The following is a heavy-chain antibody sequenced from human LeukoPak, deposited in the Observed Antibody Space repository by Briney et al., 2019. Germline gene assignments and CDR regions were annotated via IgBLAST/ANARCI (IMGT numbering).Heavy chain of an antibody. CDR1: GFVFSNYW. D-gene: IGHD4/OR15-4a*01. V-gene: IGHV3-7*01. CDR3: TRRKEVQTTFDY. CDR2: IKEDGGET. J-gene: IGHJ4*02. Sequence: GGSLRLSCVASGFVFSNYWMGWVRQAPGKGLEWVANIKEDGGETYYVDSVKGRFTISRDNAKNSLDLQMNSLRDEDTAVYYCTRRKEVQTTFDYWGQRTLVTVSS.